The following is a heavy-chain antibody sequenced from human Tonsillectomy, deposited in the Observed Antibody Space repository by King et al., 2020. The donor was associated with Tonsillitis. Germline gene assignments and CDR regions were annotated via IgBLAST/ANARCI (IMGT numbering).Heavy chain of an antibody. CDR1: GGSISSSSYY. CDR2: IYYSWST. V-gene: IGHV4-39*01. D-gene: IGHD6-6*01. J-gene: IGHJ5*02. Sequence: QLQESGPGLVKPSETLSLTCTVSGGSISSSSYYWGWIRQPPGKGLEWIGSIYYSWSTYYNPSLKSRVTISVDTSKNQVSLKLSSVTAADTAVYYCARGGIAARWYNWFDPWGQGTLVTVSS. CDR3: ARGGIAARWYNWFDP.